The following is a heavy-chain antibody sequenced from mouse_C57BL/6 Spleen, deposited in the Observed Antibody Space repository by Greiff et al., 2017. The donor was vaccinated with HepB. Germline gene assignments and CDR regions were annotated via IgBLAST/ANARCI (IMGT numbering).Heavy chain of an antibody. CDR1: GYTFTSYW. CDR2: IDPNSGGT. Sequence: QVHVKQPGAELVKPGASVKLSCKASGYTFTSYWMHWVKQRPGRGLEWIGRIDPNSGGTKYNEKFKSKATLTVDKPSSTAYMQLSSLTSEDSAVYYCARRGLLKAMDYWGQGTSVTVSS. D-gene: IGHD2-3*01. J-gene: IGHJ4*01. CDR3: ARRGLLKAMDY. V-gene: IGHV1-72*01.